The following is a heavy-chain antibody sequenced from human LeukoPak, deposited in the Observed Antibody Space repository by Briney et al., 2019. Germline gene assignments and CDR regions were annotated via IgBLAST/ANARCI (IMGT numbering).Heavy chain of an antibody. CDR2: ISSSGSST. V-gene: IGHV3-11*01. Sequence: PGGSLRLSCAASGFTFSDNYMSWFRQAPGKGLEWVTYISSSGSSTYYADSVKGRFTISRDNARNSLYLQMNSLRAEDTAVYYCVRSSSGSLGGSWGQGTLVTVSS. D-gene: IGHD6-19*01. CDR3: VRSSSGSLGGS. CDR1: GFTFSDNY. J-gene: IGHJ5*02.